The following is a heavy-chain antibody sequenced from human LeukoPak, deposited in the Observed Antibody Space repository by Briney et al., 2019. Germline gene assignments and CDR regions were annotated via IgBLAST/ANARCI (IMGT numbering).Heavy chain of an antibody. CDR1: GYTFTGYY. D-gene: IGHD6-13*01. Sequence: ASVKLSCKSSGYTFTGYYMHWVRQAPGPGLEWMGWINPNSGGTNYAQTFQGRVTMTRDTSISTANLELSRLRSDDTAVYYCARDRVAAAGYYYYYYMDVWGKGTTVTISS. V-gene: IGHV1-2*02. J-gene: IGHJ6*03. CDR3: ARDRVAAAGYYYYYYMDV. CDR2: INPNSGGT.